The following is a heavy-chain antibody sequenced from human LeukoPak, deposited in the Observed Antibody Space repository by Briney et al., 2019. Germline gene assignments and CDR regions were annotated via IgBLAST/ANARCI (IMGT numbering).Heavy chain of an antibody. Sequence: GASVKVSCKASGYTFTSYAMHWVRQAPGQRLEWMGWINAGNGNTKYSQKFQGRVTITRDTSASTAYLELSSLRSEDTAIYYCATEVTATSPFDYWGQGTLVTVYS. CDR1: GYTFTSYA. V-gene: IGHV1-3*01. D-gene: IGHD5-24*01. J-gene: IGHJ4*02. CDR3: ATEVTATSPFDY. CDR2: INAGNGNT.